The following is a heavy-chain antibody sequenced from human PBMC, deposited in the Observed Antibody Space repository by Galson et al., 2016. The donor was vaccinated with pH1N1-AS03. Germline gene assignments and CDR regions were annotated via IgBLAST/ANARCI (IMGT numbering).Heavy chain of an antibody. Sequence: SLRLSCAASGFIFSNYAMSWVRQAPGKGLEWVSAITSRGSTYYADSVKGRFTISRDNSKNTLYLQMNSLRAEDTAVYYCAKDPIQYGDYVWYFDYWGQGTQVTVSS. CDR2: ITSRGST. CDR1: GFIFSNYA. V-gene: IGHV3-23*01. CDR3: AKDPIQYGDYVWYFDY. D-gene: IGHD4-17*01. J-gene: IGHJ4*02.